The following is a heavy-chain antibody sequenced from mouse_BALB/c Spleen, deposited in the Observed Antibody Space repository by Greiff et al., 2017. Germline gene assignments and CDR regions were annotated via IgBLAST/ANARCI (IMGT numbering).Heavy chain of an antibody. D-gene: IGHD2-2*01. CDR1: GYTFTSYW. Sequence: EVQLQQSGTVLARPGASVKMSCKASGYTFTSYWMHWVKQRPGQGLEWIGAIYPGNSDTSYNQKFKGKAKLTAVTSTSTAYMELSSLTNEDSAVYYCTRSECGYYYAMDYWGQGTSVTVSS. CDR3: TRSECGYYYAMDY. J-gene: IGHJ4*01. CDR2: IYPGNSDT. V-gene: IGHV1-5*01.